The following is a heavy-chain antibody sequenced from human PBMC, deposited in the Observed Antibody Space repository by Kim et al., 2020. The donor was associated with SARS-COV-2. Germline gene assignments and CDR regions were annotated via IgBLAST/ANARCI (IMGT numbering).Heavy chain of an antibody. D-gene: IGHD6-13*01. CDR3: ARRARSRKYSSSWYAEYFQH. Sequence: SETLSLTCTVSGGSISSSSYYWGWIRQPPGKGLEWIGSIYYSGSTYYNPSLKSRVTISVDTSKNQFSLKLSSVTAADTAVYYCARRARSRKYSSSWYAEYFQHWGQGTLVTVSS. V-gene: IGHV4-39*01. CDR1: GGSISSSSYY. CDR2: IYYSGST. J-gene: IGHJ1*01.